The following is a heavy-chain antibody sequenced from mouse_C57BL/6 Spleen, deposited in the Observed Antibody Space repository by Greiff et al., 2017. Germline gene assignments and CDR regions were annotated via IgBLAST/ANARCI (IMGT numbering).Heavy chain of an antibody. V-gene: IGHV1-53*01. CDR2: INPSNGGT. CDR1: GYTFTSYW. CDR3: ARDSTGDGFDY. Sequence: QVQLQQPGTELVKPGASVKLSCKASGYTFTSYWMHWVKQRPGQGLEWIGNINPSNGGTNSNEQFKSKATLTVDKSYSTAHIQLSSLTSEDYAFYYCARDSTGDGFDYWGQGTTLTVSS. D-gene: IGHD3-2*02. J-gene: IGHJ2*01.